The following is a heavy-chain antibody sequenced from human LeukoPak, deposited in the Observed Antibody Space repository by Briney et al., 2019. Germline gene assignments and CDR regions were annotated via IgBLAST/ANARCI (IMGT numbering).Heavy chain of an antibody. CDR1: GGSFSGYY. CDR3: ARGDCSGGSCYLSLTTIDY. Sequence: PSETLSLTCAVYGGSFSGYYWGWIRQPPGKGLEWIGSIYHSGSTYYNPSLKSRVTISVDTSKNQFSLKLSSVTAADTAVYYCARGDCSGGSCYLSLTTIDYWGQGTLVTVSS. V-gene: IGHV4-34*01. D-gene: IGHD2-15*01. J-gene: IGHJ4*02. CDR2: IYHSGST.